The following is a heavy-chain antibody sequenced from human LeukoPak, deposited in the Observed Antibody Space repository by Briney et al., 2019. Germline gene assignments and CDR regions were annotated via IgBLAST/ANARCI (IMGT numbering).Heavy chain of an antibody. CDR1: GFTFSSYG. Sequence: GGSLRLSCAASGFTFSSYGMHWVRQAPGKGLEWVAFIRYDGSNKYYADSVKGRFTISRDNSKNTLYLQMNSLRAEDTAVYYCAKDWEWEPPHAASRIDYWGQGTLVTVSS. V-gene: IGHV3-30*02. J-gene: IGHJ4*02. D-gene: IGHD1-26*01. CDR3: AKDWEWEPPHAASRIDY. CDR2: IRYDGSNK.